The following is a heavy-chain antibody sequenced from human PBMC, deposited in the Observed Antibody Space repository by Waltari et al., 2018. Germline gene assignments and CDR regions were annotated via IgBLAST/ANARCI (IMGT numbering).Heavy chain of an antibody. CDR3: ARGSKFGDYGDLDY. D-gene: IGHD4-17*01. CDR1: GDAFDNYA. V-gene: IGHV1-69*01. J-gene: IGHJ4*02. Sequence: VQLVQPGAEVKKPGSPVRDSCKTSGDAFDNYAISWVRQAPGKGLEWMGGIIPMFNNPNYAQRFEGTVTITADESTSTGYMELTGLTSEDTAIYYCARGSKFGDYGDLDYWGQGTLVTVS. CDR2: IIPMFNNP.